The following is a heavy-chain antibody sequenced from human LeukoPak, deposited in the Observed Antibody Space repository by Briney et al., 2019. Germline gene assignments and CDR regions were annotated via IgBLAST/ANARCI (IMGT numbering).Heavy chain of an antibody. CDR1: GFTFSSYS. Sequence: NPGGSLRLSCAASGFTFSSYSMNWVRQAPGKGLEWVGRIKSKTDGGTTDYAAPVKGRFTISRDDSKNTLYLQMNSLKTEDTAVYYCTTTAGYSYTRSAFDIWGQGTMVTVSS. CDR3: TTTAGYSYTRSAFDI. J-gene: IGHJ3*02. V-gene: IGHV3-15*01. CDR2: IKSKTDGGTT. D-gene: IGHD3-10*01.